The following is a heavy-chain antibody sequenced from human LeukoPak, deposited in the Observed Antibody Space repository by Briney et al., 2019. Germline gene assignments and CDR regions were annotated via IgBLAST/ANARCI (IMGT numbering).Heavy chain of an antibody. J-gene: IGHJ5*02. D-gene: IGHD2-15*01. CDR1: GGTFSSYA. CDR3: ARVQICSGGSCYSGGWFDP. CDR2: ISAYNGNT. Sequence: ASVKVSCKASGGTFSSYAISWVRQAPGQGLEWMGWISAYNGNTNYAQKLQGRVTMTTDTSTSTAYMELRSLRSDDTAVYYCARVQICSGGSCYSGGWFDPWGQGTLVTVSS. V-gene: IGHV1-18*01.